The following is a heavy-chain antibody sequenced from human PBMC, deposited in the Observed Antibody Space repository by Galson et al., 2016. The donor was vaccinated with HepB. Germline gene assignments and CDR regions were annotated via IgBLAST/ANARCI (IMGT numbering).Heavy chain of an antibody. CDR1: GGSISSSSYY. J-gene: IGHJ4*02. CDR3: ARHSSYYGNFDY. CDR2: IYYSGST. Sequence: ETLSLTCAVSGGSISSSSYYWGWIRQPPGKGLEWIGSIYYSGSTYYNPSLKSRVTISVDTSKNQFSLNLSSVTAADTAVYYCARHSSYYGNFDYWGQGTLVTVSS. V-gene: IGHV4-39*01. D-gene: IGHD2-15*01.